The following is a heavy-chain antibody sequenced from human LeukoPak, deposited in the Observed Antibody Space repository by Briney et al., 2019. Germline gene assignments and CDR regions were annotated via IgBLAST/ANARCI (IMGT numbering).Heavy chain of an antibody. CDR3: ARDDTGYSSGWSKDFDY. J-gene: IGHJ4*02. V-gene: IGHV4-38-2*02. CDR1: GYSISSGYY. Sequence: SETLSLTCSVSGYSISSGYYWGWIRQPPGKGLEWIGSIYYSGSIFYNPSLKSRVTISVDTSKNHFSLKLSSVTAADTAVYYCARDDTGYSSGWSKDFDYWGQGTLVTVSS. D-gene: IGHD6-19*01. CDR2: IYYSGSI.